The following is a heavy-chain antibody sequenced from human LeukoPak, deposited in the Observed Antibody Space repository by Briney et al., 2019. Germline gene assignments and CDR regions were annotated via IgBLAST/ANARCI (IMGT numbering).Heavy chain of an antibody. D-gene: IGHD4-17*01. CDR1: GFTFSSYS. CDR3: ARDTSVTN. V-gene: IGHV3-48*01. J-gene: IGHJ4*02. CDR2: INSSSSTI. Sequence: GGSLRVSCAASGFTFSSYSMNWVRQAPGKGLEWVSYINSSSSTIYYADSVKGRFTISRDNAKNSLYLQMNSLRAEDTAVYYCARDTSVTNWGQGTLVTVSS.